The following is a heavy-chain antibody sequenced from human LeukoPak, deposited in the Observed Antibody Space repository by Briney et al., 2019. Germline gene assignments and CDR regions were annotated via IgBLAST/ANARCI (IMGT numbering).Heavy chain of an antibody. V-gene: IGHV3-74*01. CDR1: GFPFANTY. CDR2: ITSDGSSI. Sequence: GGSLRLSCAASGFPFANTYMRWVRQAPGKGLVWVSIITSDGSSINYADSVKGRFTISRDNAKNTLYLQMNSLRDEETAVYYCVIGGTYGSGSWGQGTLVTVSS. J-gene: IGHJ4*02. CDR3: VIGGTYGSGS. D-gene: IGHD3-10*01.